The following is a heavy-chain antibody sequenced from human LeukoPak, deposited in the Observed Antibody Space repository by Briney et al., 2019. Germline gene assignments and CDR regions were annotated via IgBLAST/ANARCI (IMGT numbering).Heavy chain of an antibody. CDR3: ARRLYYYDSTFDY. CDR1: GGSISSYY. CDR2: IYYSGST. Sequence: TASETLSLTCTVSGGSISSYYWSWIRQPPGKGLEWIGYIYYSGSTNYNPSLKSRVTISVDTSKNQFSLKLSSVTAADTAVYYCARRLYYYDSTFDYWGQGTLVTVSS. V-gene: IGHV4-59*01. D-gene: IGHD3-22*01. J-gene: IGHJ4*02.